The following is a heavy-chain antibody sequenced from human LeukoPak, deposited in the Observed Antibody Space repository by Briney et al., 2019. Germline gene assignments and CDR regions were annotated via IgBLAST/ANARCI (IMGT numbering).Heavy chain of an antibody. Sequence: GGSLRLSCAASGFAFSSYWMSWVRQAPGKGLEWVANIKQDGSEKYYVDSVKGRFTISRDNAKNSLYLQMNSLRAEDTAVYYCARDLTIVVVYDAFDIWGLGTMVTVSS. V-gene: IGHV3-7*01. CDR3: ARDLTIVVVYDAFDI. CDR1: GFAFSSYW. D-gene: IGHD3-22*01. J-gene: IGHJ3*02. CDR2: IKQDGSEK.